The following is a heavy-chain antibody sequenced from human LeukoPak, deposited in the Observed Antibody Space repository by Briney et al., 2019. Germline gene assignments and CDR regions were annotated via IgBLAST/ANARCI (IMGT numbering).Heavy chain of an antibody. Sequence: PGGSLRLSCAASGFTFRRYEMNWVRQAPGKGLEWVSYIASSGSTIYYADSVKGRFTISRDNAKNSLYLQMSSLRAEDTAVYYCARANYYDISGYDYWGQGTLVTVSS. J-gene: IGHJ4*02. CDR3: ARANYYDISGYDY. V-gene: IGHV3-48*03. D-gene: IGHD3-22*01. CDR1: GFTFRRYE. CDR2: IASSGSTI.